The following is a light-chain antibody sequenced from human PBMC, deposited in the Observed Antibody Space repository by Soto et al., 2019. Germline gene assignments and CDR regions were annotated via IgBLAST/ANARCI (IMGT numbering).Light chain of an antibody. CDR2: DVT. J-gene: IGLJ3*02. Sequence: QSVLTQPASVSGSPGQSITISCTGTSSDVGGYNYVSWYQHHPGKAPKLMIYDVTNRPSGVSNRFSGSKSGNTASLTISGLQAEDEADYYCTSYTTSSPYLVFGGGTKVTFL. CDR3: TSYTTSSPYLV. CDR1: SSDVGGYNY. V-gene: IGLV2-14*03.